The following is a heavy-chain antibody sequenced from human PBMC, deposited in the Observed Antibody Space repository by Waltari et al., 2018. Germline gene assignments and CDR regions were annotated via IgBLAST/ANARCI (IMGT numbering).Heavy chain of an antibody. CDR2: IYYSGST. V-gene: IGHV4-59*01. CDR1: GGSISSYY. J-gene: IGHJ6*03. D-gene: IGHD2-21*01. Sequence: QVQLQESGPGLVKPSETLSLTCTVSGGSISSYYWSWVRQPPGKGLEWIGYIYYSGSTTYNPSLKSRVTISVDTSKNQFSLKLSSVTAADTAVYYCARGPHSGRSYYYMDVWGKGTTVTVSS. CDR3: ARGPHSGRSYYYMDV.